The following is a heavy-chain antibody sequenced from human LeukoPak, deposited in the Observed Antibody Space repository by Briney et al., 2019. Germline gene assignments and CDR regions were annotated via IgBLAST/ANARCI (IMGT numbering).Heavy chain of an antibody. CDR1: GFTFSSYA. J-gene: IGHJ3*02. Sequence: GGSLRLSCAASGFTFSSYAMHWVRQAPGKGLEWVAVISYDGSNKYYADSVKGRFTISRDNSKNTLYLQMNSLRAEDTAVYYCAREGRYYDSSGYYEHHDAFDIWGQGTMVTVSS. V-gene: IGHV3-30-3*01. CDR2: ISYDGSNK. CDR3: AREGRYYDSSGYYEHHDAFDI. D-gene: IGHD3-22*01.